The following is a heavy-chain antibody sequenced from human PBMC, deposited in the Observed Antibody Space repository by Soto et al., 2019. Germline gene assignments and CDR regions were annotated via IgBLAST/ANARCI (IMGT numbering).Heavy chain of an antibody. CDR2: INPNSGGT. D-gene: IGHD6-19*01. CDR1: GYTFSGLY. Sequence: GGSVKLSCMASGYTFSGLYMHRVRQALGQGLELMGWINPNSGGTKSAEKFQGRVTMTRDTSISTAYMELIRLTSDDTAVYYCASAAVTGTAGLDFWGQGTQVTVSS. J-gene: IGHJ4*02. CDR3: ASAAVTGTAGLDF. V-gene: IGHV1-2*02.